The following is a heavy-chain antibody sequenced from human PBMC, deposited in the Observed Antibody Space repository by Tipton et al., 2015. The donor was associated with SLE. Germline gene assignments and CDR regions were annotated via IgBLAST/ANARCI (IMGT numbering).Heavy chain of an antibody. V-gene: IGHV4-59*08. CDR1: GGSISSHY. CDR3: ARQRSGWYYFDY. CDR2: IYYSGST. J-gene: IGHJ4*02. Sequence: TLSLTCTVSGGSISSHYWSWIRQPPGKGLEWIGYIYYSGSTNYSPSFQGHVTISADKSISTAYLQWSSLKASDTAMYYCARQRSGWYYFDYWGQGTLVTVSS. D-gene: IGHD6-19*01.